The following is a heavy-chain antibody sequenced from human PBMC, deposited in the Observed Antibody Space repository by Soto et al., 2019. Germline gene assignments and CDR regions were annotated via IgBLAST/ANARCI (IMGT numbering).Heavy chain of an antibody. D-gene: IGHD3-10*01. CDR1: GDTFTSYY. V-gene: IGHV1-46*01. Sequence: ASVKVSCKASGDTFTSYYMHWLQQAPRQGLEWMRIVNPSGGSTSYAQKSQGRVTMTRDTSTSTVYTQLISPTSEDTAGYYCARGEFFYYGSGSPRRFAYWGQACLVTVYS. CDR2: VNPSGGST. CDR3: ARGEFFYYGSGSPRRFAY. J-gene: IGHJ4*02.